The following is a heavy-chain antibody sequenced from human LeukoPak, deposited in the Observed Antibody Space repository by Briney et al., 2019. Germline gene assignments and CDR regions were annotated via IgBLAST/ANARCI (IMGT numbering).Heavy chain of an antibody. D-gene: IGHD1-26*01. CDR3: ARDLGDVFKGAHTGFGY. Sequence: PGGSLRLSCAASGFTFSSYGMHWVRQAPGKGLEWVAVIWYDGSNKYYADSVKGRFTISRDNSKNTLYLQMNSLRAEDTAVYYCARDLGDVFKGAHTGFGYWGQGTLVTVSS. J-gene: IGHJ4*02. V-gene: IGHV3-33*01. CDR1: GFTFSSYG. CDR2: IWYDGSNK.